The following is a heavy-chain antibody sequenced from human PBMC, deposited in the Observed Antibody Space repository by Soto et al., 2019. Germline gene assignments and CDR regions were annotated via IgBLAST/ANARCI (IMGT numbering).Heavy chain of an antibody. CDR1: GFTFSDYY. CDR2: ISSSGSTI. CDR3: ARDNLQRLDYYGSGSYSPNAFDI. J-gene: IGHJ3*02. Sequence: GGSLRLSCAASGFTFSDYYMSWIRQAPGKGLEWVSYISSSGSTIYYADSVKGRFTISRDNAKNSLYLQMNSLRAEDTAVYYCARDNLQRLDYYGSGSYSPNAFDIWGQGTMVTVSS. D-gene: IGHD3-10*01. V-gene: IGHV3-11*01.